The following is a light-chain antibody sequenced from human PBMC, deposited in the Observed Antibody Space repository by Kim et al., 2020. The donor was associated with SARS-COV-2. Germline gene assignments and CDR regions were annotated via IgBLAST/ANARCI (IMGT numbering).Light chain of an antibody. J-gene: IGLJ2*01. CDR3: EAWDTRLPAVL. Sequence: GQKVTITCSGSSTNIEHSYVSWNQHVPGTAPKLLIYDNQKRPTGIPDRFSGSRSSASATLDITGLQTGDEADYYCEAWDTRLPAVLFGGGTQLTVL. V-gene: IGLV1-51*01. CDR1: STNIEHSY. CDR2: DNQ.